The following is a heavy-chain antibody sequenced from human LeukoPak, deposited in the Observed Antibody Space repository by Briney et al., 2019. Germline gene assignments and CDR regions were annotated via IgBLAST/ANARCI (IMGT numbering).Heavy chain of an antibody. J-gene: IGHJ4*02. D-gene: IGHD2-15*01. Sequence: ASVKVSCKASGYTFTGYYMHWVRPAPRQGLEWMGWINPNSGVTNYAQKFQGRVTMTRDTSISTAYMELSRLRSDDTAVYYCARDGYCDGGSCSDYWGQGTLVTASS. V-gene: IGHV1-2*02. CDR2: INPNSGVT. CDR3: ARDGYCDGGSCSDY. CDR1: GYTFTGYY.